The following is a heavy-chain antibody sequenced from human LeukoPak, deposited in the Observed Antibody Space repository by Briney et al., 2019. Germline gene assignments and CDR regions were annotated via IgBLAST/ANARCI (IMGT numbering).Heavy chain of an antibody. CDR1: GINVSSNY. Sequence: GGSLRLSCAASGINVSSNYMTWIRQAPGKGLEWVSLIYGGDAAYYAESVRGRFMISRDNLKNTSLLQMNSLRVEDTAVYYCVTSTGQQFIPYDYWGQGTHVTVSS. V-gene: IGHV3-66*02. CDR2: IYGGDAA. J-gene: IGHJ4*02. D-gene: IGHD6-13*01. CDR3: VTSTGQQFIPYDY.